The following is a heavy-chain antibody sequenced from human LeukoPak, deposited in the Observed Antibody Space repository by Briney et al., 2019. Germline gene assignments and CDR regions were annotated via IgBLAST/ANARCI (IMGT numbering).Heavy chain of an antibody. D-gene: IGHD2-15*01. CDR3: ARQGCSGGSCYPPTYYHGMDV. J-gene: IGHJ6*02. V-gene: IGHV5-51*01. CDR2: IYPGDSAT. CDR1: GYRFTTYW. Sequence: GESLKISCKGSGYRFTTYWIGWVRQMPGKGLEWMGIIYPGDSATRYSPSFQGQVTISADRSISTAYLQWSSLKASDTAIYYCARQGCSGGSCYPPTYYHGMDVWGHGTTVTVSS.